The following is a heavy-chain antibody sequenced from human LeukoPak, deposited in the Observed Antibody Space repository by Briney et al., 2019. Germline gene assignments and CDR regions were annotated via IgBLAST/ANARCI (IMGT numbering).Heavy chain of an antibody. V-gene: IGHV1-18*01. Sequence: GASVTVSCKASGYTFTSYGISWVRQAPGQGLEWMGWISTYNGNTNFAQKLQGRVTMTTDTSTSTAYMDLRSLRSDDTAVYYCAREPYGDAFDIWGQGTMVTVSS. D-gene: IGHD4-17*01. CDR2: ISTYNGNT. CDR3: AREPYGDAFDI. CDR1: GYTFTSYG. J-gene: IGHJ3*02.